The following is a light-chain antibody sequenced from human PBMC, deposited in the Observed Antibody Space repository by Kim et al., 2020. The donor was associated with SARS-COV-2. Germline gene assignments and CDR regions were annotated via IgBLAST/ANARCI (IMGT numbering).Light chain of an antibody. J-gene: IGKJ3*01. Sequence: ASVGDRVTITCRASQSISLYLNWYQQKPGKAPKLLIYAASSLQSGVPSRFSGSRSGTEFTLTISSLQPEDFATYYCQQSYSNIFTIGPGTKVDIK. CDR2: AAS. CDR1: QSISLY. V-gene: IGKV1-39*01. CDR3: QQSYSNIFT.